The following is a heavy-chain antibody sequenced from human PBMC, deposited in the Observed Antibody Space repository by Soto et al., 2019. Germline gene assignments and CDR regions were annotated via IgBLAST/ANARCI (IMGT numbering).Heavy chain of an antibody. Sequence: GASVKVSCKASGYTFTSYYMHWVRQAPGQGLERMGIINPSGGSTSYAQKFQGRVTMTRDTSTSTVDMELSSLTSEDTAVYYCPRDIENTISRLAHYYYGMDVWGQGTTVTVSS. CDR2: INPSGGST. CDR1: GYTFTSYY. V-gene: IGHV1-46*01. CDR3: PRDIENTISRLAHYYYGMDV. D-gene: IGHD3-9*01. J-gene: IGHJ6*02.